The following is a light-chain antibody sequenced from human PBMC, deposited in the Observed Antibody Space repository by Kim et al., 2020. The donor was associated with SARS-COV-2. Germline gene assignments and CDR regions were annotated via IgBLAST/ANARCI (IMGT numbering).Light chain of an antibody. CDR3: QVWDSSGDYVV. Sequence: SYELTQSPSVSVAPGKTARITCGGNNIASKSVHCYQQNPGQAPVLVIYSDSDRPSGIPERFSGFNSANTAALTISRVEAGDGADYYCQVWDSSGDYVVFGGGIQLAV. CDR2: SDS. CDR1: NIASKS. V-gene: IGLV3-21*04. J-gene: IGLJ2*01.